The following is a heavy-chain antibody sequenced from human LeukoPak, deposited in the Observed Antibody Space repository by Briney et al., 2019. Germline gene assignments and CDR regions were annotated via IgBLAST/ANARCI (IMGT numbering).Heavy chain of an antibody. J-gene: IGHJ4*02. CDR2: INPNTGNP. CDR3: ARGYSGYDYYFDY. V-gene: IGHV7-4-1*02. D-gene: IGHD5-12*01. Sequence: ASVKVSCKASGYSCTSYAMNWVRQDPGQGLEWMGWINPNTGNPTYAQGFTGRFVFSLDTSVSTAYLQISSLKAEDTAVYYCARGYSGYDYYFDYWGQGTLVTVSS. CDR1: GYSCTSYA.